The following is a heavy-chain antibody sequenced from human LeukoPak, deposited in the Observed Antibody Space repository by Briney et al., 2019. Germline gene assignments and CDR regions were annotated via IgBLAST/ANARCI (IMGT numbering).Heavy chain of an antibody. CDR3: ARGRDDSSGYYYVYFDY. CDR2: ISSSSSYI. D-gene: IGHD3-22*01. V-gene: IGHV3-21*01. Sequence: GGSLRLSCAASGFTFSSYSMNWVRQAPGKGLEWVSSISSSSSYIYYADSVKGRFTISRDNAKNSLYLQMNSLRAEDTAVYYCARGRDDSSGYYYVYFDYWGQGTLVTVSS. CDR1: GFTFSSYS. J-gene: IGHJ4*02.